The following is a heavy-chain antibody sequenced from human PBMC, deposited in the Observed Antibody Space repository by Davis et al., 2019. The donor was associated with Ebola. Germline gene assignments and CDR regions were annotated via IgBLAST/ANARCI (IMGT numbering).Heavy chain of an antibody. CDR3: TRGRFGELLFGMDV. CDR1: GFTFGDYA. V-gene: IGHV3-49*03. D-gene: IGHD3-10*01. CDR2: IRSKAYGGTT. J-gene: IGHJ6*02. Sequence: GESLKISCTASGFTFGDYAMSWFRQAPGKGLEWVGFIRSKAYGGTTEYAASVKGRFTISRDDSKSIAYLQMNSLKTEDTAVYYCTRGRFGELLFGMDVWGQGTTVTVSS.